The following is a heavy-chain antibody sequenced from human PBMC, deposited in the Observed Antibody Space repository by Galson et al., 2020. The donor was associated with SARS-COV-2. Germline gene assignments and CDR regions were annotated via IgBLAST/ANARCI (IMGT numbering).Heavy chain of an antibody. Sequence: ETSETLSLTCAVYGGSFTAYYWSWIRQPPGKGLEWIGEINHRGSTNDNPSLTSRVTLSVDTSKNQFSLRLTSVTAVDTAVYYCARLRYRGDEDVWGQGTTVTVSS. V-gene: IGHV4-34*01. CDR1: GGSFTAYY. D-gene: IGHD3-9*01. J-gene: IGHJ6*02. CDR2: INHRGST. CDR3: ARLRYRGDEDV.